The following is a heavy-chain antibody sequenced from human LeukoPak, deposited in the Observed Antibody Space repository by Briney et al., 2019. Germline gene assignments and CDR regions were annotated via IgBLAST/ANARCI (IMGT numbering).Heavy chain of an antibody. D-gene: IGHD2-21*02. J-gene: IGHJ4*02. CDR3: ARTGDWSYFDY. V-gene: IGHV4-61*02. CDR1: GGSISSGSYY. CDR2: IYTSGST. Sequence: SETLSLTCTVSGGSISSGSYYWSWIRQPAAKGLEWIGRIYTSGSTNYNPSLKSRVTISVDTSKNQFSLKLSSVTAADTAVYYCARTGDWSYFDYWGQGTLVTVSS.